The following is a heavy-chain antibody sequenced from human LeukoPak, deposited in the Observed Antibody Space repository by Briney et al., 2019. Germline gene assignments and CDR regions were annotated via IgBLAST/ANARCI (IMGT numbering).Heavy chain of an antibody. J-gene: IGHJ6*02. Sequence: GESLKISCKGSGYRFTSYWIGWVRQMPGKGLEWMGIIYPGDSDIRYSPSFQGQVTISADKSISTAYLQWSSLKASDTAMYYCARGGHYYGSGSYFYYYYGMDVWGQGTTVTVSS. CDR3: ARGGHYYGSGSYFYYYYGMDV. D-gene: IGHD3-10*01. CDR2: IYPGDSDI. CDR1: GYRFTSYW. V-gene: IGHV5-51*01.